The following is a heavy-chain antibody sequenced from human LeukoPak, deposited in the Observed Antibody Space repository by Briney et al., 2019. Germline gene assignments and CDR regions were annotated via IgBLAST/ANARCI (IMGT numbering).Heavy chain of an antibody. Sequence: QSGGSLRLSCAASGFTFSSYAMRWVRQAPGKGLEYVSAISSNGGSTYYANSVKGRFTISRDNSKNTLYLQMGSLRAEDMAVYYCARGPTTTYYYYYYMDVWGKGTTVTVSS. CDR2: ISSNGGST. CDR3: ARGPTTTYYYYYYMDV. D-gene: IGHD4-17*01. J-gene: IGHJ6*03. CDR1: GFTFSSYA. V-gene: IGHV3-64*01.